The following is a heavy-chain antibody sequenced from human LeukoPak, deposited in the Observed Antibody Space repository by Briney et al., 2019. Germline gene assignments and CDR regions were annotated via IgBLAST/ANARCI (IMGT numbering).Heavy chain of an antibody. Sequence: PGGSLRLSCAASGFTFSSYAMSWVRQAPGKGLEWVSAISGSGGSTYYADSVKGRFTISSDNSKNTLYLQMNSLRAEDTAVYYCASHSNYYYYYGMDVWGQGTTVTVSS. CDR1: GFTFSSYA. J-gene: IGHJ6*02. D-gene: IGHD4-11*01. V-gene: IGHV3-23*01. CDR3: ASHSNYYYYYGMDV. CDR2: ISGSGGST.